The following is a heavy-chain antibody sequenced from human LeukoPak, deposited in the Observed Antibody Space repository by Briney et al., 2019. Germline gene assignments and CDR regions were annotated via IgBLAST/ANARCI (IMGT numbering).Heavy chain of an antibody. CDR2: IKQDGSEK. Sequence: PGGSLRLSCAASGFTFSSYWMSWVRQAPGKGLEWVANIKQDGSEKYYVDSVKGRFTISRDNAKNSLYLQMNSLRAEDTAVNYCARDSWYYDSSGPVDYWGQGTLVTVSS. D-gene: IGHD3-22*01. J-gene: IGHJ4*02. CDR1: GFTFSSYW. CDR3: ARDSWYYDSSGPVDY. V-gene: IGHV3-7*01.